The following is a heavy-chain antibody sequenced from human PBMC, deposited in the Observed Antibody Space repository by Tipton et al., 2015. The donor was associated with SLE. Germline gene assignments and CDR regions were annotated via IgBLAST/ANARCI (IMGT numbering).Heavy chain of an antibody. CDR3: ARGIGWLSLDY. CDR2: IYHSGST. D-gene: IGHD6-25*01. J-gene: IGHJ4*02. CDR1: GYSISSGYY. V-gene: IGHV4-38-2*01. Sequence: LRLSCAVSGYSISSGYYWGWIRQPPGKGLEWIGSIYHSGSTNYNPSLKSRVTISVDTSKNQFSLKLSSVTAADTAVYYCARGIGWLSLDYWGQGTLVTVSS.